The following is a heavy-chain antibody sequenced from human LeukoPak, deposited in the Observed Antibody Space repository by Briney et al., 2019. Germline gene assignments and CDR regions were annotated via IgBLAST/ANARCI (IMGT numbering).Heavy chain of an antibody. D-gene: IGHD6-19*01. CDR1: GGSISSYY. Sequence: SETLSLTCTVSGGSISSYYWSWIRQPPGKGLEWIGYIYYSGSTNYNPSLKSRVTISVDTSKNQFSLKLSSVTAADTAVYYCARVRYSSGWYGGYYFDYWGQGTLVTVSS. CDR3: ARVRYSSGWYGGYYFDY. J-gene: IGHJ4*02. CDR2: IYYSGST. V-gene: IGHV4-59*01.